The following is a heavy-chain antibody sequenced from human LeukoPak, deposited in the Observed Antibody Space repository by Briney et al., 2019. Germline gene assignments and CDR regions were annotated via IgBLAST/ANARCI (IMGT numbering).Heavy chain of an antibody. D-gene: IGHD2-2*01. CDR1: GYTFTSYD. CDR3: ARTGPAAYNYYSLDV. J-gene: IGHJ6*03. Sequence: ASVKVSCKASGYTFTSYDINCVRQATGQRLEWMGWMNPNSGNTGYAQKFQGRVTMTRNTSISTAYMGLNSLRSEDTAVYYCARTGPAAYNYYSLDVWRKETTVTVSS. V-gene: IGHV1-8*01. CDR2: MNPNSGNT.